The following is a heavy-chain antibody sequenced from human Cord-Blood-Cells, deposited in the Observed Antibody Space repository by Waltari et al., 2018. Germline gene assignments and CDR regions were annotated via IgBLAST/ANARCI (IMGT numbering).Heavy chain of an antibody. Sequence: EVQLVESGGGLVKPGGSLRLSCAASGFTFSNAWMSWVRQAPGKGLEWVGRIKSKTDGGTTDYAAPVKGRFTISRDDSKNTLYLQMNSLKTEDTAVYYCTTTVMVYAAFDIWGQGTMVTVSS. D-gene: IGHD2-8*01. V-gene: IGHV3-15*01. J-gene: IGHJ3*02. CDR3: TTTVMVYAAFDI. CDR1: GFTFSNAW. CDR2: IKSKTDGGTT.